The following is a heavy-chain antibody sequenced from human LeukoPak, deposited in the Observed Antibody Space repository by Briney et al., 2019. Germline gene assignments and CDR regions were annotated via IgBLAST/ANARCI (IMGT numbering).Heavy chain of an antibody. V-gene: IGHV4-59*08. CDR3: ARLISSSWDQGDWFDP. D-gene: IGHD6-13*01. J-gene: IGHJ5*02. CDR1: GGSISSYY. CDR2: IYYSGST. Sequence: SETLSLTCTVSGGSISSYYWSWIRQPPGKGLEWIGYIYYSGSTNYNPSLKSRVTISVDTSKNQFSLKLSSVTAADTAVYYCARLISSSWDQGDWFDPWGQGTLVTVSS.